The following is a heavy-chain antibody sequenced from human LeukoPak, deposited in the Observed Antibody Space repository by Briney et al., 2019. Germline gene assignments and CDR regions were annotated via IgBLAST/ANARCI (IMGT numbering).Heavy chain of an antibody. CDR2: ISYDGSNK. CDR3: AKDPRAYQLLYQYFQH. CDR1: GFTFSSYA. J-gene: IGHJ1*01. D-gene: IGHD2-2*02. Sequence: GGSLRLSCAASGFTFSSYAMHWVRQAPGKGLEWVAVISYDGSNKYYADSVKGRFTISRDNSKNTLYLQMNSLRAEDTAVYYCAKDPRAYQLLYQYFQHWGQGTLVTVSS. V-gene: IGHV3-30-3*01.